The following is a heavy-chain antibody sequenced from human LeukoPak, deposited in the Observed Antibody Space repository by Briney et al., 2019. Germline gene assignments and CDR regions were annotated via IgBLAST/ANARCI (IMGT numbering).Heavy chain of an antibody. V-gene: IGHV3-30*03. D-gene: IGHD3-22*01. CDR2: ISDDGNNK. CDR3: ATYSSLNRREFQY. J-gene: IGHJ1*01. Sequence: GGSLRLSCAASGFTFTNFAMHWVRQAPGKGLEWVTVISDDGNNKYFADSVKGRFTISRDNSKNTLYLQMNSLRAEDTAVYYCATYSSLNRREFQYWGQGTLLTVSS. CDR1: GFTFTNFA.